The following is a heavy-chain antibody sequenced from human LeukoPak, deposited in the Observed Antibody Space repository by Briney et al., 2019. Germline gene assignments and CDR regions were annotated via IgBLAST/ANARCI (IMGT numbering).Heavy chain of an antibody. V-gene: IGHV3-23*01. J-gene: IGHJ3*02. CDR3: AKDMRYFDWLSTSDAFDI. Sequence: GGTLRLSCEASGFTFSSYGMSWVRQAPGKGLEWVSAISGSGGSTYYAGSVKGRFTISRDNSKNTLYLQMNSLRAEDTAVYYCAKDMRYFDWLSTSDAFDIWGQGTMVTVSS. CDR1: GFTFSSYG. D-gene: IGHD3-9*01. CDR2: ISGSGGST.